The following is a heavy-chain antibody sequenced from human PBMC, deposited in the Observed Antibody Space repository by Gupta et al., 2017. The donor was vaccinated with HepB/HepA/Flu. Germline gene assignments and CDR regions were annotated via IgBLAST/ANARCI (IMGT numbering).Heavy chain of an antibody. J-gene: IGHJ5*01. Sequence: QVQLVQSGAEMKAPGAAVKVSCKASGYSFTDYSLHWVRQTPGQELEWMGWINHTNGATTEALSLQGLVNMSRDTALSNALMELSRRQSDDKAIYYFARGDKYITQDFDSWVQLTLVTVS. CDR1: GYSFTDYS. CDR2: INHTNGAT. CDR3: ARGDKYITQDFDS. V-gene: IGHV1-2*04. D-gene: IGHD1-20*01.